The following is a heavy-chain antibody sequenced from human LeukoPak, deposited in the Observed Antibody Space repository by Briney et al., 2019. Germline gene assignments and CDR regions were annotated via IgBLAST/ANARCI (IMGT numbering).Heavy chain of an antibody. CDR2: IYYSGST. D-gene: IGHD2-15*01. CDR1: GGSISSYY. Sequence: TSETLSLTCTVSGGSISSYYWSWIRQPPGKGLEWIGYIYYSGSTNYNPSLKSRITISVDTSKNQFSLNLSSVTAADTAVYYCAKIYADATFHYWGQGTLVTVSS. V-gene: IGHV4-59*01. J-gene: IGHJ4*02. CDR3: AKIYADATFHY.